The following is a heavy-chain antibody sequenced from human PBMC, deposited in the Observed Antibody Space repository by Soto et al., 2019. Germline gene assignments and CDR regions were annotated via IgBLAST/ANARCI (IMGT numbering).Heavy chain of an antibody. D-gene: IGHD3-22*01. CDR2: IYPGDSDT. CDR1: GYSFTSYW. J-gene: IGHJ5*02. V-gene: IGHV5-51*01. Sequence: GESLKISCKGSGYSFTSYWIGWVRQMPGKGLEWMGIIYPGDSDTRYSPSFQGQVTISADKSISTAYLQWSSLKASDTAMYYCARHPNLNYDSSGYFGQYNCFDPWGQGTLVTGSS. CDR3: ARHPNLNYDSSGYFGQYNCFDP.